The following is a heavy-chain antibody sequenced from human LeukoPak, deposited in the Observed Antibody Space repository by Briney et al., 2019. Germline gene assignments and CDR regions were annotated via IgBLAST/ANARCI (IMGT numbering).Heavy chain of an antibody. V-gene: IGHV3-74*01. CDR2: INGDGSGA. CDR3: ARSFYYGSGSHGMDV. J-gene: IGHJ6*02. D-gene: IGHD3-10*01. CDR1: GFIISGDY. Sequence: GGSLRLSCAASGFIISGDYMHWVRQVPGQGLVWVSRINGDGSGADYADSVRGRFTISRDNAKNTLYLQMNSLRAEDTAVYYRARSFYYGSGSHGMDVWGQGTTVTVSS.